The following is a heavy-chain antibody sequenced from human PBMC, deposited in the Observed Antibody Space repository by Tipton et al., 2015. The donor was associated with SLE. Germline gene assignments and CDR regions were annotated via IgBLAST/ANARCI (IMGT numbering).Heavy chain of an antibody. CDR3: AREGYGGKNGDV. CDR1: GGSISSHY. CDR2: IYYSGNT. D-gene: IGHD4-23*01. Sequence: TLSLTCTVSGGSISSHYWSWIRQPPGKGLEWIGYIYYSGNTNYNPYLKSRVTMSVDTSKNQFSLKLSSVTAADTAVYYCAREGYGGKNGDVWGKGTTVTVSS. V-gene: IGHV4-59*11. J-gene: IGHJ6*04.